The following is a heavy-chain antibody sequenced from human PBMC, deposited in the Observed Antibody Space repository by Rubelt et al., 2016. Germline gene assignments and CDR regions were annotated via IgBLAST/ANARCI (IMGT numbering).Heavy chain of an antibody. V-gene: IGHV3-74*01. J-gene: IGHJ4*02. Sequence: QVPGKGLVGVSRINSDGSSTSYVDSVKGRFTISRDNAKNTLYLQMNSLRDEDTAVYYCARGSYYFDYWGQGTLVTVTA. CDR2: INSDGSST. CDR3: ARGSYYFDY. D-gene: IGHD2-21*01.